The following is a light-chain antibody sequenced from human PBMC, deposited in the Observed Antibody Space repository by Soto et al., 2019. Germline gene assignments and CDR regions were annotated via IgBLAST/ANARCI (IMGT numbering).Light chain of an antibody. CDR3: QQYGSSLIT. V-gene: IGKV3-20*01. Sequence: ESVLTQSPGTLSLSPGERATLSCRASQSVSSSYLAWYQQKPGQAPRLLIYGASSRATGIPDRFSGSGSGTDFTLTISRLEPEDFAVYYCQQYGSSLITFGQGTRL. J-gene: IGKJ5*01. CDR1: QSVSSSY. CDR2: GAS.